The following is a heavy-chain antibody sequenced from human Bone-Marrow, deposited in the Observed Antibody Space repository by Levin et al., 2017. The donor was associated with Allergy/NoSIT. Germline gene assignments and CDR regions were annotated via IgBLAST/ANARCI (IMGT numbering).Heavy chain of an antibody. CDR2: IAYDGTNK. Sequence: GESLKISCGASRFTFSDYGMHWVRQAPGKGLEWVAVIAYDGTNKYYADSVKGRFTISRDNSKNTLFLQMNSLRAEDTAVYFCARSAPTTHHYFYFYMDVWGKGTTVTVSS. V-gene: IGHV3-30-3*01. CDR3: ARSAPTTHHYFYFYMDV. J-gene: IGHJ6*03. CDR1: RFTFSDYG. D-gene: IGHD1-1*01.